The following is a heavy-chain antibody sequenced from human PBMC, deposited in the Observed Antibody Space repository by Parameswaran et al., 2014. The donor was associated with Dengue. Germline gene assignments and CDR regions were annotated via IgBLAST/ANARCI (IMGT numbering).Heavy chain of an antibody. CDR2: TQYGGST. V-gene: IGHV4-59*08. J-gene: IGHJ4*02. Sequence: RWIRQPPGKGLEWIGDTQYGGSTNYNPSLMGRVTISVDTSKNQFSLKLSSVTATGTAVYYCAKRVQFWPSYYFDYWGQGTPGHRLL. CDR3: AKRVQFWPSYYFDY.